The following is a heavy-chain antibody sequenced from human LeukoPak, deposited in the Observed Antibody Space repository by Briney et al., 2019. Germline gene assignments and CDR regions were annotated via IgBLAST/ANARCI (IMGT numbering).Heavy chain of an antibody. D-gene: IGHD2-2*01. J-gene: IGHJ4*02. CDR2: MNPNSGNT. Sequence: ASVTVSCKASGYTFTSYHINWVRQATGQGLEWMGWMNPNSGNTGYAQKFQGRVTMTRNTSISTAYMELSSLRSEDTAVYYCARAGIVVVPAAYWGQGTLVTVSS. CDR3: ARAGIVVVPAAY. CDR1: GYTFTSYH. V-gene: IGHV1-8*01.